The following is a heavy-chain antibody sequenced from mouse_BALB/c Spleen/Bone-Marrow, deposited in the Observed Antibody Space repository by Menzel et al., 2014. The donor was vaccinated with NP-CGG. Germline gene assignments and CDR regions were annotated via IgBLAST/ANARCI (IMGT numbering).Heavy chain of an antibody. J-gene: IGHJ3*01. Sequence: EVQRVESGGGLVQPGGSRKLFCAASGFTFSSFGMHWVRQAPEKGLEWVAYISSDSTAIYYADTVKGLFTISRDNPKNTLFLQMTSLRSEDTAMYYCIRPYDCYYAWFAYWGQGTLVTVSA. D-gene: IGHD2-3*01. CDR2: ISSDSTAI. CDR1: GFTFSSFG. V-gene: IGHV5-17*02. CDR3: IRPYDCYYAWFAY.